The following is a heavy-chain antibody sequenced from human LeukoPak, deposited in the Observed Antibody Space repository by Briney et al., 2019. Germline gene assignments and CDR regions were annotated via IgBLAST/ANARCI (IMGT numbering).Heavy chain of an antibody. CDR2: MNPNSGNT. CDR3: AKGRTYYDILTGYPVYYYYGMDV. Sequence: ASVKVSCKASGYTFTSYDINWVRLATGQGLEWMGWMNPNSGNTGYAQKFQGRVTMTRNTSISTAYMELSSLRSEVTAVDYFAKGRTYYDILTGYPVYYYYGMDVWGQGTTVTVSS. CDR1: GYTFTSYD. D-gene: IGHD3-9*01. J-gene: IGHJ6*02. V-gene: IGHV1-8*01.